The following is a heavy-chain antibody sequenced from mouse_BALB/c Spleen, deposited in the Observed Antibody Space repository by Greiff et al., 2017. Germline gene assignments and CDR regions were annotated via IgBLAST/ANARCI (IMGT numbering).Heavy chain of an antibody. V-gene: IGHV1-69*02. CDR2: IYPSDSYT. D-gene: IGHD3-1*01. J-gene: IGHJ1*01. Sequence: VQLQQPGAELVRPGTSVKLSCKASGYTFTSYWINWVKQRPGQGLEWIGNIYPSDSYTNYNQKFKDKATLTVDKSSTTAYMQLSSPTSEDSAVYYCTRGLRDWYFDVWGAGTTVTVSS. CDR1: GYTFTSYW. CDR3: TRGLRDWYFDV.